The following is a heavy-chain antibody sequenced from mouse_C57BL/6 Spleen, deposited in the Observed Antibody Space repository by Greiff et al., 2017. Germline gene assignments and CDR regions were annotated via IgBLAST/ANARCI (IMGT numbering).Heavy chain of an antibody. CDR2: IHPNSGST. CDR3: ARGKRNYDYDGDYFDY. D-gene: IGHD2-4*01. Sequence: VQLQQPGAELVKPGASVKLSCKASGYTFTSYWMHWVKQRPGQGLEWIGMIHPNSGSTNYNEKFKSKATLTVDKSSSTAYMQLSSLTSEDSAVYYCARGKRNYDYDGDYFDYWGQGTTLTVSS. CDR1: GYTFTSYW. V-gene: IGHV1-64*01. J-gene: IGHJ2*01.